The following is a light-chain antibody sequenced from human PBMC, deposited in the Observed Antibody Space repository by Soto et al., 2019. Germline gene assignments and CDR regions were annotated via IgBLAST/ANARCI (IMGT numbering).Light chain of an antibody. V-gene: IGKV3-20*01. CDR3: QQYGSSPG. CDR1: QSVSSSY. CDR2: GAS. Sequence: EIVLTQSPGTLSLSPGERATLSCRASQSVSSSYLAWYQQKPGQAPRLLIYGASSRATGMPDRFSGSGSGTDFTLTISRLEPEDVAVYYWQQYGSSPGFGPGTKVDIK. J-gene: IGKJ3*01.